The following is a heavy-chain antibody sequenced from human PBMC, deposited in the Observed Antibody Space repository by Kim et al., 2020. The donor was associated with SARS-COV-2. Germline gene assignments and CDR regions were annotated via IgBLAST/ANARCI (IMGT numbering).Heavy chain of an antibody. CDR1: GFTFSGSA. D-gene: IGHD2-15*01. Sequence: GGSLRLSCAASGFTFSGSAMHWVRQASGKGLEWVGRIRSKANNYATAYAASVKGRFTISRDDSKNTAYLQMNSLKTEDTAVYYCTSLSGCSGGSCERLGNWFDPWGQGTLVTVSS. V-gene: IGHV3-73*01. J-gene: IGHJ5*02. CDR3: TSLSGCSGGSCERLGNWFDP. CDR2: IRSKANNYAT.